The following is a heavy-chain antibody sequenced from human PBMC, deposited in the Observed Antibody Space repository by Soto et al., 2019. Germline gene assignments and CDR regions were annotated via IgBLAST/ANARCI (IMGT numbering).Heavy chain of an antibody. CDR2: VFYSGST. CDR3: AAQRAYGEPMDY. CDR1: GTSITTDGCY. V-gene: IGHV4-31*03. Sequence: QVQLQESGPGLVKASQTLSLTCSVSGTSITTDGCYWNWIRQLPGKGLEWIGFVFYSGSTYSNPSLKSRLDMSLDRSKNKVSLELRSLTAADAGVYYCAAQRAYGEPMDYWGQGTLVAVS. J-gene: IGHJ4*02. D-gene: IGHD2-2*01.